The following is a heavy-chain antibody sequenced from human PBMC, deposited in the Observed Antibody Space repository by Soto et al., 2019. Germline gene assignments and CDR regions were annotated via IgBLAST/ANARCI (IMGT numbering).Heavy chain of an antibody. J-gene: IGHJ4*02. CDR3: AREKAGTTFFDT. CDR1: GFAISRGYY. V-gene: IGHV4-38-2*02. D-gene: IGHD3-10*01. CDR2: IYPSVSS. Sequence: SETLSLTCSVSGFAISRGYYWSWVRQPPGKGLEWIGSIYPSVSSYHNPSLATRLGLSIDASKNQFTLNLTSVTAADTALYFCAREKAGTTFFDTWGQGIQVTVSS.